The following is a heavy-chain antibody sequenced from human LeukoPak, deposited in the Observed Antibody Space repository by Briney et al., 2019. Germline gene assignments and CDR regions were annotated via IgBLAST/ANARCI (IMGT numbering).Heavy chain of an antibody. CDR2: IKQDGSEK. Sequence: PGGSLRLSCAASGFTFSSYAMHWVRQAPGKGLEWVANIKQDGSEKYYVDSVKGRFTISRDNAKNSLYLQMNSLRAEDTAVYYCARDDSPMEGITSDYWGQGTLVTVSS. D-gene: IGHD3-16*01. J-gene: IGHJ4*02. CDR3: ARDDSPMEGITSDY. V-gene: IGHV3-7*01. CDR1: GFTFSSYA.